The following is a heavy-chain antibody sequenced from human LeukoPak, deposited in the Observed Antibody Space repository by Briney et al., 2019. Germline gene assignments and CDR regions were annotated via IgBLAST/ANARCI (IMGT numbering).Heavy chain of an antibody. J-gene: IGHJ4*02. CDR2: ISSSGSTI. D-gene: IGHD1-26*01. V-gene: IGHV3-48*04. CDR3: ARGDSGSYYFDY. CDR1: GFAFSSYA. Sequence: GSLRLSCAASGFAFSSYAMTWVRQAPGKGLEWVSYISSSGSTIYYADSVKGRFTISRDNAKNSLYLQMNSLRAEDTAVYYCARGDSGSYYFDYWGQGTLVTVSS.